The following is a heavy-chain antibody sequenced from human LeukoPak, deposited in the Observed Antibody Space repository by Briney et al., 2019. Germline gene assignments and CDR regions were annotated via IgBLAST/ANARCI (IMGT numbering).Heavy chain of an antibody. Sequence: ASVRVSCKASGYTFTKYGITWVRQAPGQGLEWMGWISTYNGNTNYAQKLQGRVTMTTDTSTSTAYMELRSLISDDAAVYYCARGDDYGDYWGLYWGQGTLVTVSS. J-gene: IGHJ4*02. CDR3: ARGDDYGDYWGLY. CDR2: ISTYNGNT. CDR1: GYTFTKYG. V-gene: IGHV1-18*01. D-gene: IGHD4-17*01.